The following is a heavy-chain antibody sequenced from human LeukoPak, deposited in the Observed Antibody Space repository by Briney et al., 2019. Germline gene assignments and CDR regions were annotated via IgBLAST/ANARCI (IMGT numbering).Heavy chain of an antibody. V-gene: IGHV3-30*02. Sequence: GGSLRLSCAASGFTFRSYAMHWVRQAPGKGLEWVSSIRNDEVSKYYAESVKGRFTISRDNSKNTLYLQMNSLRVEDTGIYYCAKDRSGSGAYQKSMDVWGQGTTVTFSS. CDR3: AKDRSGSGAYQKSMDV. CDR1: GFTFRSYA. J-gene: IGHJ6*02. CDR2: IRNDEVSK. D-gene: IGHD3-10*01.